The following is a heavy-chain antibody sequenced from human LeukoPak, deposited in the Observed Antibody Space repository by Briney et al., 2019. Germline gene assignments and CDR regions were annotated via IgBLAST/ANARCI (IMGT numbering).Heavy chain of an antibody. CDR2: ISGDGVST. J-gene: IGHJ4*02. CDR1: GLPIADFA. CDR3: AKESGKFDY. Sequence: GGSLRLSCVASGLPIADFAMHCVRQAPGKGLEWVSLISGDGVSTFYADSVKGRFSISRDNSKNSLYLEMNSLRTEDAAMYYCAKESGKFDYWGQGTLVAVSS. V-gene: IGHV3-43*02.